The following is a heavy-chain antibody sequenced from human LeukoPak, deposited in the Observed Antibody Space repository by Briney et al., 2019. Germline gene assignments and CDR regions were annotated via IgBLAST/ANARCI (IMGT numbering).Heavy chain of an antibody. V-gene: IGHV3-30-3*01. CDR2: ISYDGSNK. Sequence: GGSLRLSCAASGFTFSSYAMHWVRQAPGKGLEWVAVISYDGSNKYYADSVKGRFTISRDNSKNTLYLQMNSLRAEDTAVYYCASCAVRGGGNPPSIWGQGTMVTVSS. CDR3: ASCAVRGGGNPPSI. CDR1: GFTFSSYA. J-gene: IGHJ3*02. D-gene: IGHD4-23*01.